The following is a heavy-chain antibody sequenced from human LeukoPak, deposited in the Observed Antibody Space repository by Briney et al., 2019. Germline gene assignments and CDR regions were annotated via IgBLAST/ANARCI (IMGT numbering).Heavy chain of an antibody. CDR3: SKSLNY. V-gene: IGHV3-7*01. Sequence: GGSLRLSCAASGFTFSRSWMDWVRQAPGKGLEWVANIKEDGSETYYVDSAKGRFTISRDNAKSSLYLQMDSLRVEDTAIYYCSKSLNYWGQGTLVTASS. CDR2: IKEDGSET. CDR1: GFTFSRSW. J-gene: IGHJ4*02.